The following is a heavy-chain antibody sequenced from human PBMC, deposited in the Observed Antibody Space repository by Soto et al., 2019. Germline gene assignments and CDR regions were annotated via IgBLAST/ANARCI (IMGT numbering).Heavy chain of an antibody. D-gene: IGHD6-19*01. CDR2: IYYSGTT. CDR1: GDSITSNSYF. CDR3: ARQGVKQWPPGYYYYYGMDV. V-gene: IGHV4-39*01. Sequence: PSETLSLTCTVSGDSITSNSYFWAWIRQPPGKGLEWIGSIYYSGTTYYNPSLKSRVTISVDRSKNQFSLKLSSVTAADTAVYYCARQGVKQWPPGYYYYYGMDVWGQGTTVTVSS. J-gene: IGHJ6*02.